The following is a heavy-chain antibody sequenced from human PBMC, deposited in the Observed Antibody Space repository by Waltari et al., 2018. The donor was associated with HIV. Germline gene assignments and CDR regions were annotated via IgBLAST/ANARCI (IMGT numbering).Heavy chain of an antibody. V-gene: IGHV4-59*01. J-gene: IGHJ5*01. CDR3: ARTVGTSISGVITYNWFDS. CDR2: IYYTGTS. Sequence: QVQLQESGPGLVKPSETLSLTCTVSADTINNSYLSWIRQSPAKGLEWIGYIYYTGTSNYNPSPSLKSRVTMSLDTSKTQFSLKLTSVSAADTAVYYCARTVGTSISGVITYNWFDSWGQGTLVTVSS. CDR1: ADTINNSY. D-gene: IGHD3-3*01.